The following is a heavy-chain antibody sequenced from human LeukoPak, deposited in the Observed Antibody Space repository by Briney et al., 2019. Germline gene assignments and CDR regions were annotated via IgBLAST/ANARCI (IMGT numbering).Heavy chain of an antibody. V-gene: IGHV4-39*01. Sequence: PSGTLSLTCTVSGGSISSSSYYWGWIRQPPGKGLEWIGSIYYSGSTYYNPSLKSRVTISVDTSKNQFSLKLSSVTAADTAVYYCARRITIFGVVIVGWFDPWGQGTLVTVSS. CDR1: GGSISSSSYY. D-gene: IGHD3-3*01. J-gene: IGHJ5*02. CDR3: ARRITIFGVVIVGWFDP. CDR2: IYYSGST.